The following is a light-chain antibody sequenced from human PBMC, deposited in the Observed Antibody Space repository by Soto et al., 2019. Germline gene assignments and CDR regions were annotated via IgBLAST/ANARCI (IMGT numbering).Light chain of an antibody. V-gene: IGLV2-14*01. CDR1: SSDIGGYNY. J-gene: IGLJ2*01. Sequence: QSVLTQPDSVSGSPGQSITISCAGASSDIGGYNYVSWYQQHPGKAPRLIIYEVSYRPSGVSDRFSASKSGNTASLTISGLQAEDEADYYCSSYTTSSSVIFGGGTQLTVL. CDR2: EVS. CDR3: SSYTTSSSVI.